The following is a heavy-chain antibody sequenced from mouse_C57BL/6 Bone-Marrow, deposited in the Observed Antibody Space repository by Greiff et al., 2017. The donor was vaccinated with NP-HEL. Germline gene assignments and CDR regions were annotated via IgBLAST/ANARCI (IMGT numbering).Heavy chain of an antibody. D-gene: IGHD2-1*01. CDR1: GFSFNTYA. J-gene: IGHJ4*01. CDR2: IRSKSNNYAT. CDR3: EESYGNYCYDMGY. Sequence: VQLVESGGGLVQPKGSLKLSCAASGFSFNTYAMNWVRQAPGKGLEWVARIRSKSNNYATYYAGSVKDRFTISRDGSERLLYLKMNNLETKDTAMYSCEESYGNYCYDMGYWGQGTTVTVSS. V-gene: IGHV10-1*01.